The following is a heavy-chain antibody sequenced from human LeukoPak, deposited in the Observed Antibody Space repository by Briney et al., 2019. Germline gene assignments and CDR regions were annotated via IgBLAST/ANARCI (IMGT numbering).Heavy chain of an antibody. V-gene: IGHV3-21*01. Sequence: GGSLRLSCAASGFTFTGYAMSWVRQAPGKGLEWVSSISSSSSYIYYADSVKGRFTISRDNAKNSLYLQMNSLRAEDTAVYYCARDRGYSYGYGGYWGQGTLVTVSS. D-gene: IGHD5-18*01. CDR2: ISSSSSYI. J-gene: IGHJ4*02. CDR1: GFTFTGYA. CDR3: ARDRGYSYGYGGY.